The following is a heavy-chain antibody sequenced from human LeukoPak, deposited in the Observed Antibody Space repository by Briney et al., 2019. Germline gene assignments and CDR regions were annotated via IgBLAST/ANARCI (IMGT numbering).Heavy chain of an antibody. CDR2: ISAYNGNT. CDR1: GYTFTSYG. D-gene: IGHD3-10*01. CDR3: ARRLLWFGEGIYGMDV. V-gene: IGHV1-18*01. J-gene: IGHJ6*02. Sequence: ASVKVSCKASGYTFTSYGISWVRQAPGQGLEWMGWISAYNGNTNYAQKLQGRVTMTTDTSTSTAYMELRSLRSDDTAVYYCARRLLWFGEGIYGMDVWGQGTTVTVSS.